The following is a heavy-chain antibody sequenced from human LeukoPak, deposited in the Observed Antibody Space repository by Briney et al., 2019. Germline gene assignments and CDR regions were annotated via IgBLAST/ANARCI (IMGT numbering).Heavy chain of an antibody. CDR1: GFSFSSYW. CDR3: ARRRVWGSYRYTFDY. V-gene: IGHV3-7*01. CDR2: IKQDGSEK. J-gene: IGHJ4*02. Sequence: PGGSLRLSCAASGFSFSSYWMHWVRQAPGKGLEWVANIKQDGSEKYYVDSVKGRFTISRDNAKNSLYLQMNSLRAEDTAVYYCARRRVWGSYRYTFDYWGQGTLVTVSS. D-gene: IGHD3-16*02.